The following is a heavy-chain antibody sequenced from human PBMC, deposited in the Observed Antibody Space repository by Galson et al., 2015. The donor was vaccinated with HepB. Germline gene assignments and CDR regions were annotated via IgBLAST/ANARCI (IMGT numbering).Heavy chain of an antibody. CDR2: ISYDGSNK. V-gene: IGHV3-30-3*01. J-gene: IGHJ1*01. CDR1: GFTFSSYA. Sequence: SLRLSCAASGFTFSSYAMHWVRQAPGKGLEWVAVISYDGSNKYYADSVKGRFTISRDNSKNTLYLQMNSLRAEDTAVYYCARGYYDFWSGYYTSEYFQHWGQGTLVTVSS. D-gene: IGHD3-3*01. CDR3: ARGYYDFWSGYYTSEYFQH.